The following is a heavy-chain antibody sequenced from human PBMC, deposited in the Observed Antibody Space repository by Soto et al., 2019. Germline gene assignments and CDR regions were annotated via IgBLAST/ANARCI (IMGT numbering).Heavy chain of an antibody. J-gene: IGHJ5*02. CDR1: GAARSSGSYF. CDR3: TREQSDDNYFDP. Sequence: SGTLSLTCTVPGAARSSGSYFYTWVRQPPGKGLEWLGYIYYSGGTNYNPSLKSRVTISLDKSKSQFSLRLISVTAADTAVYYCTREQSDDNYFDPWGQGTLGTVS. CDR2: IYYSGGT. D-gene: IGHD6-19*01. V-gene: IGHV4-61*01.